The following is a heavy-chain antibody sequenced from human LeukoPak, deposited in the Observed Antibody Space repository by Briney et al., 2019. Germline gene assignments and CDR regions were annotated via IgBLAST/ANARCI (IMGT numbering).Heavy chain of an antibody. CDR3: AKGDRNYYFYMDV. CDR2: ISWNSGSI. CDR1: GFAFDDYA. V-gene: IGHV3-9*01. J-gene: IGHJ6*03. D-gene: IGHD3-16*01. Sequence: GGTLRLSCAVSGFAFDDYAMHWVRQAPGKGLEWVSGISWNSGSIGYADSVKGRFTISRDNDKNSLYLQMNSLRAEDTALYYCAKGDRNYYFYMDVWGKGTTVTVSS.